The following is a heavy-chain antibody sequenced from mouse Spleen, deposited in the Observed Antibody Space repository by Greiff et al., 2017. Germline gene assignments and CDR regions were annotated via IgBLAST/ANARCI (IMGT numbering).Heavy chain of an antibody. V-gene: IGHV2-2*01. D-gene: IGHD2-4*01. CDR1: GFSLTSYG. CDR2: IWSGGST. CDR3: ARYDYDDWYFDV. Sequence: VMLVESGPGLVQPSQSLSITCTVSGFSLTSYGVHWVRQSPGKGLEWLGVIWSGGSTDYNAAFISRLSISKDNSKSQVFFKMNSLQADDTAIYYCARYDYDDWYFDVWGTGTTVTVSS. J-gene: IGHJ1*03.